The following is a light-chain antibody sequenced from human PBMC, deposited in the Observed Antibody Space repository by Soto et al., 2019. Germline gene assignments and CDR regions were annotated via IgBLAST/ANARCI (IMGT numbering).Light chain of an antibody. J-gene: IGLJ1*01. Sequence: SVLTQPPSVSAAPGQSVTISCTGSSSNIGAGFDVHWYQHHPGTAPKLLIYANKNRPSGVPERFSASRSGTSASLAITGLQAEDEADYYCQSYDSFIVFGTGTKLTVL. CDR1: SSNIGAGFD. CDR2: ANK. V-gene: IGLV1-40*01. CDR3: QSYDSFIV.